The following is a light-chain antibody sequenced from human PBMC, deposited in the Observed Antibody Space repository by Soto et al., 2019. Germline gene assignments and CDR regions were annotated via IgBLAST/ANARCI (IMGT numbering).Light chain of an antibody. Sequence: QSALTQPASVSGSPGQSITISSTGTSSDVGSYNLVSWYQQHPGKAPKLMIYEGDKRPSGVSNRFSASKSGNTASLTISGLHTEDEADYYCCSYAASRTYVFGTGTKLTVL. V-gene: IGLV2-23*01. CDR3: CSYAASRTYV. CDR2: EGD. J-gene: IGLJ1*01. CDR1: SSDVGSYNL.